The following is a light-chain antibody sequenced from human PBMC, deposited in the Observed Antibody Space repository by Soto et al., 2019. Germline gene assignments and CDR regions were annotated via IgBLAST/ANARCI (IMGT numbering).Light chain of an antibody. V-gene: IGKV3-11*01. CDR2: ESS. Sequence: VLTQSPATLSLSPGERATLSCRASQNVANYLDWYQQNPGQAPRLLIYESSNRATGIPDRFSASGSGTDFTLTISGLEPEDFAVYYCQHFGNSLWTFGQGTRWIS. CDR1: QNVANY. J-gene: IGKJ1*01. CDR3: QHFGNSLWT.